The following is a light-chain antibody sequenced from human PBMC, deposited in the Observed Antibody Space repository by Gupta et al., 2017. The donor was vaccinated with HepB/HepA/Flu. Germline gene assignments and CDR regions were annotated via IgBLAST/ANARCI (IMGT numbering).Light chain of an antibody. CDR2: YND. CDR3: AAWDDSLKDVL. CDR1: SSNIGRTN. Sequence: QSVLRCPRSASGHPGQRVPITCSGSSSNIGRTNVNWYQQLPGTAPNLLIHYNDQRPSGVPDRFSASKSGTSASVVISGLQSEDEADYFCAAWDDSLKDVLFGGGTKLTVL. V-gene: IGLV1-44*01. J-gene: IGLJ2*01.